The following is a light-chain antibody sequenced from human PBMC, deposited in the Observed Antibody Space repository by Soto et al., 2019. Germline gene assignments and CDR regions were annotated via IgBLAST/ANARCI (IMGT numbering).Light chain of an antibody. V-gene: IGKV3-15*01. Sequence: EIVMTQSPATLSVSPGERASLSCRASQSVGSNLAWYQQTAGQAPRLLIYGESTRATGIPARFSGSGSWTEFTLTISSLQSEDFAVYSCQQYTNWPYTFGQGTKLEIK. CDR2: GES. J-gene: IGKJ2*01. CDR3: QQYTNWPYT. CDR1: QSVGSN.